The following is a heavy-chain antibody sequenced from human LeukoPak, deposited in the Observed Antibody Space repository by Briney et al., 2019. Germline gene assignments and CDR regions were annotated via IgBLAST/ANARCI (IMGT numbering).Heavy chain of an antibody. CDR2: IYYSGST. D-gene: IGHD3-10*01. CDR3: ARDLGITMVRGVTIHYYGMDV. V-gene: IGHV4-59*01. Sequence: SETLSLTCTVSGGSISSYYWSWIRQPPGKGLEWIGYIYYSGSTNYNPSLKSRVTISVDTSKNQFSLKLSSVTAADTAVYYRARDLGITMVRGVTIHYYGMDVWGQGSTVTVSS. CDR1: GGSISSYY. J-gene: IGHJ6*02.